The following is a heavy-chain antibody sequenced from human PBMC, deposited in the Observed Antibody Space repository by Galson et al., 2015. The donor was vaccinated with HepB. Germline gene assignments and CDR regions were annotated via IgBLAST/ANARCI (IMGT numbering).Heavy chain of an antibody. CDR2: ISWNDDK. CDR1: GFSLNTSGVG. J-gene: IGHJ4*02. Sequence: PALVKPTQTLTLTCTFSGFSLNTSGVGVGWIRQPPGKALEWLALISWNDDKTYSPSLRNRLTITKDTSKNQVVLTMTHMDPVDTATYYCAHRLRYYYGSGNYWGYYFDYWGRGALVTVSS. CDR3: AHRLRYYYGSGNYWGYYFDY. V-gene: IGHV2-5*01. D-gene: IGHD3-10*01.